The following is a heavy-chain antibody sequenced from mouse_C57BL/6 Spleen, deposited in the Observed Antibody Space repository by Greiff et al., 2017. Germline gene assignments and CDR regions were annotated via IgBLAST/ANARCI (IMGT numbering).Heavy chain of an antibody. CDR1: GFTFTDYY. CDR3: ARSPYDYDWYFDV. Sequence: EVKLEESGGGLVQPGGSLSLSCAASGFTFTDYYMSWVRQPPGKALEWLGFIRNKANGYTTEYSASVKGRFTISRDNSQSILYLQMNALRAEDSATYYCARSPYDYDWYFDVWGTGTTVTVSS. CDR2: IRNKANGYTT. D-gene: IGHD2-4*01. J-gene: IGHJ1*03. V-gene: IGHV7-3*01.